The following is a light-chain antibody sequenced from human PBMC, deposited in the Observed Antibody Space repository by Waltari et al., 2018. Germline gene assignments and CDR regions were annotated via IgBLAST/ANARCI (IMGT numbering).Light chain of an antibody. CDR2: KAS. CDR3: QQYNSYSQT. J-gene: IGKJ2*01. CDR1: QSISSW. V-gene: IGKV1-5*03. Sequence: DIQMTQSPSTLSASVGDRVTITCRASQSISSWLAWYQQKPGKAPKLLIYKASSLESWFPSRFSCSGSGTEFTLTISSLQPDDFATYYCQQYNSYSQTFGQGTKLEIK.